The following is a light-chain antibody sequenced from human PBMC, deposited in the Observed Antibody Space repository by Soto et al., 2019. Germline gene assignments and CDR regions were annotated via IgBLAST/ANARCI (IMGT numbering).Light chain of an antibody. CDR2: DVS. J-gene: IGLJ1*01. CDR3: CSYAGTAHV. Sequence: QSALTQPPSVSGSPGQSVTISCTGTSSDVGGDNYVSWYQQLPGKAPKLMIYDVSKRPSGVPDRFSGSNSGNTASLTISGLEAEDEADYYSCSYAGTAHVFGAGTEVTVL. V-gene: IGLV2-11*01. CDR1: SSDVGGDNY.